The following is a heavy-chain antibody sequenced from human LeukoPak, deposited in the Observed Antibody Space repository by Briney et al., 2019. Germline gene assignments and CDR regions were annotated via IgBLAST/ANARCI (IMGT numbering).Heavy chain of an antibody. Sequence: GGSLRLSCAASGFTFSSYGMHWVRQAPGKGLEWVSFIRYDGSNKYYADSVKGRFTISRDNSKNTLYLQMNSLRAEDTAVYYCAKDRGHEDYYFDYWGQGTLVTVSS. CDR2: IRYDGSNK. J-gene: IGHJ4*02. CDR1: GFTFSSYG. D-gene: IGHD2-15*01. V-gene: IGHV3-30*02. CDR3: AKDRGHEDYYFDY.